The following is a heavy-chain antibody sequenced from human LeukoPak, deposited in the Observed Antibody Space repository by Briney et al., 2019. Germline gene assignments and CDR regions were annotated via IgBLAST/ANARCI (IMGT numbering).Heavy chain of an antibody. CDR1: GFTFSSYA. D-gene: IGHD6-13*01. V-gene: IGHV3-30-3*01. Sequence: GGSLRLSCAASGFTFSSYAMHWVRQAPGKGLEWVAVISYDGSNTYYADSLKGRFTISRDNSKNTLYLQMNSLRAEDTAVYYCARDHIAAAGTLVYWGQGTLVTVSS. CDR3: ARDHIAAAGTLVY. CDR2: ISYDGSNT. J-gene: IGHJ4*02.